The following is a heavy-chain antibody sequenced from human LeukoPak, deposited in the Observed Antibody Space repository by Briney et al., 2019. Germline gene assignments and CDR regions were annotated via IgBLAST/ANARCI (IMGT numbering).Heavy chain of an antibody. V-gene: IGHV4-4*07. J-gene: IGHJ6*03. CDR1: GGSISSYY. D-gene: IGHD5-12*01. CDR2: IYTSGST. Sequence: PSETLSLTCAVSGGSISSYYWSWIRQPAGKGLEWIGRIYTSGSTNYNPSLKSRVTMSVDTSKNQFSLKLSSVTAADTAVYYCARVGYSGYDDYYYYMDVWGKGTTVTVSS. CDR3: ARVGYSGYDDYYYYMDV.